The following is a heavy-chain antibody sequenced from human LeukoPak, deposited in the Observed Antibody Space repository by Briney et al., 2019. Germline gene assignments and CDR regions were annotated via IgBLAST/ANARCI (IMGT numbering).Heavy chain of an antibody. CDR2: IWYDGSNK. CDR1: GFTFSSYG. CDR3: ARGTALNSYYFDY. J-gene: IGHJ4*02. V-gene: IGHV3-33*01. D-gene: IGHD2-21*02. Sequence: PGRSLRLSCAASGFTFSSYGMYWVRQAPGKGLEWVAVIWYDGSNKYYADSVKGRFTISRDNSKNTLYLQMKSLRAEDTAVYYCARGTALNSYYFDYWGQGTLVTVSS.